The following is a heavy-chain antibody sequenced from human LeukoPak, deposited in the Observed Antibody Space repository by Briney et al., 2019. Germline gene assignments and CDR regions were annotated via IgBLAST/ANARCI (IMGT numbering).Heavy chain of an antibody. D-gene: IGHD3-22*01. CDR2: IDPDGGGT. Sequence: ASVKVSCKASGYSFTDYYLHWVRQAPGQGLEWVGCIDPDGGGTKYAQKFRGGVTMTTDTSISTAYMELSRLRFDDTAVYYCAREYYDSSGLKYAFDVWGQGTMVTVSS. CDR3: AREYYDSSGLKYAFDV. CDR1: GYSFTDYY. J-gene: IGHJ3*01. V-gene: IGHV1-2*02.